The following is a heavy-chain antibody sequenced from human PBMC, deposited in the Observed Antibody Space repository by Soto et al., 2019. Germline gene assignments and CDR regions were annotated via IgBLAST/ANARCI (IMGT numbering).Heavy chain of an antibody. D-gene: IGHD3-10*01. CDR3: ARATYTSGCSPIFAMDV. Sequence: QVHLVQSGAEVKEPGASVRVSCKASGYTFSSNAIHWVRQAPGQELEWMGWINGGNGYAKYSQNFQDRVTLTRDASASTTYMELSSLRSEDTAIFYCARATYTSGCSPIFAMDVWGQGTTVTVSS. V-gene: IGHV1-3*01. CDR1: GYTFSSNA. J-gene: IGHJ6*02. CDR2: INGGNGYA.